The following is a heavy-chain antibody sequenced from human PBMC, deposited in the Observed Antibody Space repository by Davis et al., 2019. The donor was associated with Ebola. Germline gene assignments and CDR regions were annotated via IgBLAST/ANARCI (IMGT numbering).Heavy chain of an antibody. D-gene: IGHD3-3*01. V-gene: IGHV1-69*06. J-gene: IGHJ6*02. Sequence: AASVKVSCKSSGGSFSSYAISWVRQAPGQGLEWMGGIIPMFATASYAQKFQGRVTITEDKSKSTAYMEVSSLRSEDTAVYYCARGADDFWSGGTYRYYDLDVWGLGTMVTVSS. CDR1: GGSFSSYA. CDR3: ARGADDFWSGGTYRYYDLDV. CDR2: IIPMFATA.